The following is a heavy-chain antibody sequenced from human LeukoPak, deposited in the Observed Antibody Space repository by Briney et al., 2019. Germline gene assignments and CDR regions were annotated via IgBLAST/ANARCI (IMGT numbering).Heavy chain of an antibody. CDR1: GFTFSSYW. CDR3: ATGGVGATSPLFIDY. CDR2: INSDGSRT. Sequence: GGSLRLSCAASGFTFSSYWMHWVRQAPGKGLVWVSRINSDGSRTTYADSVKGRFTISRDNAKNSLFLQMNSLRAEDTAVYYCATGGVGATSPLFIDYWGQGTLVTVSS. D-gene: IGHD1-26*01. V-gene: IGHV3-74*01. J-gene: IGHJ4*02.